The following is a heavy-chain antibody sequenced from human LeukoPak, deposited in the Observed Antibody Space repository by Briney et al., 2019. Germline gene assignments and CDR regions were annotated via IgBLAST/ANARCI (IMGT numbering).Heavy chain of an antibody. CDR3: ARVGVFGYCTRDSCHSPFDY. D-gene: IGHD2-15*01. V-gene: IGHV4-39*07. CDR1: GGSIASSSNY. Sequence: SETLSLTCTVSGGSIASSSNYWGWIRQPPGEGLGWVGEIFYTGNTYYNPSLKSRITISVDTSNNQFSLNLASVTAADTAVYYCARVGVFGYCTRDSCHSPFDYWGQGTLVTVSS. J-gene: IGHJ4*02. CDR2: IFYTGNT.